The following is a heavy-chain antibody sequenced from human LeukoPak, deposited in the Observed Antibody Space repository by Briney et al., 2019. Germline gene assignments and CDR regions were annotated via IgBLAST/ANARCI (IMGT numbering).Heavy chain of an antibody. CDR1: GFTFSSYL. Sequence: PGGSLRLSCAASGFTFSSYLMHWVRQVPGKGLVWVSRINSDGSTTSYADSVKGRFTISRDNAKNTLYLQMNSLRAEDTAVFYCARGIATSYSYTLNYGGQGTLVTVSS. V-gene: IGHV3-74*01. CDR3: ARGIATSYSYTLNY. D-gene: IGHD2-15*01. J-gene: IGHJ4*02. CDR2: INSDGSTT.